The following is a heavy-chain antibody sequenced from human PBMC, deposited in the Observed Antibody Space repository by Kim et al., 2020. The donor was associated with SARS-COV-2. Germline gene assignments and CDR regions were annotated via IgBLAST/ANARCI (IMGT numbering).Heavy chain of an antibody. CDR3: ARADGEYQILDYYYGMDV. CDR1: GFTFSSYS. J-gene: IGHJ6*02. V-gene: IGHV3-21*01. CDR2: ISSSSSYI. D-gene: IGHD3-10*01. Sequence: GGSLRLSCAASGFTFSSYSMNWVRQAPGKGLEWVSSISSSSSYIYYADSVKGRFTISRDNAKNSLYLQMNSLRAEDTAVYYCARADGEYQILDYYYGMDVWGQGTTVTVSS.